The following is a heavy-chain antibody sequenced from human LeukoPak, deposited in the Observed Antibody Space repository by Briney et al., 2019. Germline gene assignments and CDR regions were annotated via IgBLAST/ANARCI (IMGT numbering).Heavy chain of an antibody. J-gene: IGHJ4*02. CDR1: GFTFSSYW. CDR3: ARDPRPSSGWRPFDY. V-gene: IGHV3-7*01. CDR2: IKQDGSEK. Sequence: PGGSLRLSCAASGFTFSSYWMSWVRRAPGKGLEWVANIKQDGSEKYYVDSVKGRFTISRDNAKNSLYLQMNSLRAEDTAVYYCARDPRPSSGWRPFDYWGQGTLVTISS. D-gene: IGHD6-19*01.